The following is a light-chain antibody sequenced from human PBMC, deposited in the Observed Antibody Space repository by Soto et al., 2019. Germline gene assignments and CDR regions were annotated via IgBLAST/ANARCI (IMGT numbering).Light chain of an antibody. CDR1: QSVNSN. CDR2: RAS. Sequence: ETVMTQSPATLSVSPGERATLSCRASQSVNSNLAWYQQKPGQTPRLLLYRASTRATGIPARFSASGSGTEFTLTIPSLQSDDFAVYYCLQYNDRPPWTFGPGTKVDIK. J-gene: IGKJ1*01. CDR3: LQYNDRPPWT. V-gene: IGKV3-15*01.